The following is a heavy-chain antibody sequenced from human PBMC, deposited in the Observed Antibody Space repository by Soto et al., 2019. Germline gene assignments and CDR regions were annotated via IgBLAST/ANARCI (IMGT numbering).Heavy chain of an antibody. CDR1: GFTFDDYA. CDR2: ISWDGGRT. CDR3: AKDVCSRSTTSCYTRLDF. Sequence: PGGSLRLSCAASGFTFDDYAMHWVRQAPGKGLEWVSLISWDGGRTYYADSVRGRFIVSRDSSKNSLYLQMSSLRVEDTALYYCAKDVCSRSTTSCYTRLDFWGKGALVTVSS. V-gene: IGHV3-43D*04. J-gene: IGHJ4*02. D-gene: IGHD2-2*02.